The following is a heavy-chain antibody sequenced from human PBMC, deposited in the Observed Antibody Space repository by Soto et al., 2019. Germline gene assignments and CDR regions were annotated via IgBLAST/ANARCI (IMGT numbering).Heavy chain of an antibody. Sequence: GESLKITCKTSGYSFDDYWIHWVRRVPGKPLEWMGPIYPGDSDARYSPSFQGQVSISADKSISTASLQLSSLKAADTAMYYCARRGGRTFDDLRRGVNPFNWFDPWGQGTQVTVSS. CDR1: GYSFDDYW. J-gene: IGHJ5*02. CDR3: ARRGGRTFDDLRRGVNPFNWFDP. D-gene: IGHD3-3*01. CDR2: IYPGDSDA. V-gene: IGHV5-51*01.